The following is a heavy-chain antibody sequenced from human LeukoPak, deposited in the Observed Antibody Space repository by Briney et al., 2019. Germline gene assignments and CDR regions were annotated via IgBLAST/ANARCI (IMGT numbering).Heavy chain of an antibody. V-gene: IGHV1-2*02. CDR3: GRDFRDSLDY. CDR2: INPDSGGT. J-gene: IGHJ4*02. CDR1: GYTFTGYY. Sequence: ASVTVSCKASGYTFTGYYMHWVRQAPGQGLEWMGWINPDSGGTNFAQKFQGRVTMTRDTSISTAYMELSRLRSGDTAVYYCGRDFRDSLDYWGQGTLVTVSS.